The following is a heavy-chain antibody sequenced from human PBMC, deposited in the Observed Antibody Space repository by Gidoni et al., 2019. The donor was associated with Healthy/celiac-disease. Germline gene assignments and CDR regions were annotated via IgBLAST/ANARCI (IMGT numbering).Heavy chain of an antibody. CDR3: ARDEVVGATYAFDI. CDR1: GFTFSSYW. Sequence: EVQLVESGGGLVQPGGSLRLSRAASGFTFSSYWMHWVRQAPGKGLVWVSRINSDGSSTSYADSVKGRFTISRDNAKNTLYLQMNSLRAEDTAVYYCARDEVVGATYAFDIWGQGTMVTVSS. CDR2: INSDGSST. V-gene: IGHV3-74*01. D-gene: IGHD1-26*01. J-gene: IGHJ3*02.